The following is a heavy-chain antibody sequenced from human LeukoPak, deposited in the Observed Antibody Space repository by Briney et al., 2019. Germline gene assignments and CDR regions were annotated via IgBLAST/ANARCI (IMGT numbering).Heavy chain of an antibody. J-gene: IGHJ6*02. CDR3: AKIQYYDFWSGYYAPYYYGMDV. CDR2: ISGSGGST. D-gene: IGHD3-3*01. V-gene: IGHV3-23*01. Sequence: GGSLRLSCAASGFTFSSYAMSWVRQAPGKGLEWVSAISGSGGSTYYADSVKGRFTISRDNSKNTLYLQMNSLRDEDTAVYYCAKIQYYDFWSGYYAPYYYGMDVWGQGTTVTVSS. CDR1: GFTFSSYA.